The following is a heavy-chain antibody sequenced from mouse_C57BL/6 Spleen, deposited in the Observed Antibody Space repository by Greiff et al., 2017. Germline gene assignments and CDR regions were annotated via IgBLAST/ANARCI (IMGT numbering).Heavy chain of an antibody. CDR2: IYPGDGAT. D-gene: IGHD2-4*01. V-gene: IGHV1-82*01. J-gene: IGHJ1*03. Sequence: VQLQQSGPELVKPGASVKISCKASGYAFSSSWMNWVKQRPGKGLEWIGRIYPGDGATNYNGKFTGKATLTADKSSSTAYLQLSILTSEDSAVYFCARKGYDYAGYFDVWGTGTTVTVSS. CDR1: GYAFSSSW. CDR3: ARKGYDYAGYFDV.